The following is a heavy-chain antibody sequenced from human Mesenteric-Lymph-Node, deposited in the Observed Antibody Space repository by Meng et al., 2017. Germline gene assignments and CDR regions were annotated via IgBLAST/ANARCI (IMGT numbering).Heavy chain of an antibody. CDR1: GLNFNDAW. CDR2: ISNQAYGGTK. D-gene: IGHD3-22*01. J-gene: IGHJ4*02. Sequence: GESLKIPCGVSGLNFNDAWMSRVRQAPGKGLEWVGFISNQAYGGTKEYAAPLKERFTISRDDSRSIAYLKINSLKTEDTDVYYCARTVDSSGYYYGLYYFDSWGQGTLVTVSS. CDR3: ARTVDSSGYYYGLYYFDS. V-gene: IGHV3-49*04.